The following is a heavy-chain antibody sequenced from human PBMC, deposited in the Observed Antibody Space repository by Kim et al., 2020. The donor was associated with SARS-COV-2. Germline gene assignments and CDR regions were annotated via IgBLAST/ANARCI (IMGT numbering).Heavy chain of an antibody. CDR2: INSDGSST. CDR1: GFTFSKYW. Sequence: GGSLRLSCAASGFTFSKYWMHWVRQAPGKALVWVSRINSDGSSTNHADSVKGRLTISRDNAKNTLYLQMNSLRVEDTAVYYCASSITAAGDYWGQGTLVTVSS. J-gene: IGHJ4*02. V-gene: IGHV3-74*01. CDR3: ASSITAAGDY. D-gene: IGHD6-13*01.